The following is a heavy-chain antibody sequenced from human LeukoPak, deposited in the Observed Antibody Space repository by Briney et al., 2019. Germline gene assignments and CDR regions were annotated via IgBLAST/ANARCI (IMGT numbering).Heavy chain of an antibody. D-gene: IGHD2-15*01. Sequence: GGSLRLSCAASGFTFSSYWMNWARQAPGKGLEWVASMEGDGSVKHFLDSVEGRFTISRDNAKNSLYLQMNSLRAEDTAVYYCARWDAYCSGGRCYSGDFAFDIWGQGTMVAVSS. J-gene: IGHJ3*02. CDR1: GFTFSSYW. CDR3: ARWDAYCSGGRCYSGDFAFDI. V-gene: IGHV3-7*01. CDR2: MEGDGSVK.